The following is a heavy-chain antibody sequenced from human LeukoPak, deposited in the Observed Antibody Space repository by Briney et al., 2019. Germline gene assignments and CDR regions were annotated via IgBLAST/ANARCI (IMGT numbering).Heavy chain of an antibody. D-gene: IGHD6-19*01. CDR3: ARRPPSAVAGKVFDY. V-gene: IGHV4-30-2*03. CDR2: IYYSGST. J-gene: IGHJ4*02. Sequence: SQTLSLTCTVSGGSISSGSYYWSWIRQPAGKGLEWIGSIYYSGSTYYNPSRKSRVTISVDTSKNQFPLKLNSVTAADTAVYYCARRPPSAVAGKVFDYWGQGTLVTVSS. CDR1: GGSISSGSYY.